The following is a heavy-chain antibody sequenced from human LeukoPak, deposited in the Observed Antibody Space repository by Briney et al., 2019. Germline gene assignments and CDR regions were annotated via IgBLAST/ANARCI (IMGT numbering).Heavy chain of an antibody. J-gene: IGHJ6*03. CDR3: ARQVSDYYYSFIAV. CDR1: GGSISSTAYY. Sequence: SDSLSLTCTVSGGSISSTAYYWDWRRQPPGMGLEWIGSIYYSETTYYNSSLKSRVTISLNTSKNQFSLKLTSLTAADTAFSYCARQVSDYYYSFIAVCGKGATVTVSS. V-gene: IGHV4-39*01. CDR2: IYYSETT. D-gene: IGHD5/OR15-5a*01.